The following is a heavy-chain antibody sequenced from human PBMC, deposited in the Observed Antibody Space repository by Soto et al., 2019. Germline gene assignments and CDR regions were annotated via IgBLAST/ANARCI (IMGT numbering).Heavy chain of an antibody. J-gene: IGHJ4*02. V-gene: IGHV4-39*01. CDR3: GKLYGMATSSYDFDY. CDR1: GGSVSSSSYY. Sequence: QLQLQESGPGLVKPSETLSLTCTVAGGSVSSSSYYWGWFRQPPGKGLEWIGSVYYSCSNYYNTSIESPVNISVDKSKNQFSLKLMSLSAADTAVYSGGKLYGMATSSYDFDYWGQGALVTVAS. CDR2: VYYSCSN. D-gene: IGHD6-6*01.